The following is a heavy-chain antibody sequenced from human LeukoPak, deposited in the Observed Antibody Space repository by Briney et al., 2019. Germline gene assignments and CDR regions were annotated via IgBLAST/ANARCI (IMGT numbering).Heavy chain of an antibody. CDR1: SDSISSRNSY. V-gene: IGHV4-39*01. CDR3: ARQTCSGRFILS. D-gene: IGHD2/OR15-2a*01. CDR2: IYYRGNT. J-gene: IGHJ4*02. Sequence: SETLSHTRTVSSDSISSRNSYWRGIRHPRVRGLECIGCIYYRGNTYYTASRESRVSISVDTSKNQFSLRLTSVTAEDTAVYYGARQTCSGRFILSGGQGTLVTVSS.